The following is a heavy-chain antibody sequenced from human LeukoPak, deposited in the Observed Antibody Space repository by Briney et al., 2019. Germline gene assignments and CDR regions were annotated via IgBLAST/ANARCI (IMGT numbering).Heavy chain of an antibody. V-gene: IGHV1-2*02. CDR2: INPNSGGT. J-gene: IGHJ5*02. CDR3: ARGDNDFWSGLNWFDP. CDR1: GYTFTGYY. D-gene: IGHD3-3*01. Sequence: ASVKVSCKASGYTFTGYYMHWVRQAPGQGLEWMGWINPNSGGTNYAQKFQGRVTMTRDTSISTAYMELSRLRSDDTAVYYCARGDNDFWSGLNWFDPWGQGTLVTVSS.